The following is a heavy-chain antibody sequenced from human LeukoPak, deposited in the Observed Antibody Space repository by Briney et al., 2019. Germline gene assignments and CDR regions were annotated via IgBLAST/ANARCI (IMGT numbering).Heavy chain of an antibody. Sequence: ASVKVSCKASGYTFTYYGISWVRQSPGQRLEWMGWISADNGNTNYAQKFQGRVTMTTDTATSTAYMELRSLRSDDTAVYYCARSGSVGSFGYMDVWGKGTTVTVSS. CDR2: ISADNGNT. CDR1: GYTFTYYG. J-gene: IGHJ6*03. D-gene: IGHD1-26*01. V-gene: IGHV1-18*01. CDR3: ARSGSVGSFGYMDV.